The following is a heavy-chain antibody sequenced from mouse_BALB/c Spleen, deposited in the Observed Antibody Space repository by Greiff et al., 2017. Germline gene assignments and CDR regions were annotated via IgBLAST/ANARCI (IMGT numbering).Heavy chain of an antibody. CDR3: SRTFPLSFDD. CDR1: GFTFNDTY. V-gene: IGHV14-3*02. Sequence: VQLQQSGAELVKPGASVKLSCTASGFTFNDTYMHWVKQRPEQGLEWIGRIDPANGNTKYDPKFQGKATITADTSSNTAYLQLSSLTSEDAAVSYCSRTFPLSFDDWGEGTTLTVSS. J-gene: IGHJ2*01. CDR2: IDPANGNT.